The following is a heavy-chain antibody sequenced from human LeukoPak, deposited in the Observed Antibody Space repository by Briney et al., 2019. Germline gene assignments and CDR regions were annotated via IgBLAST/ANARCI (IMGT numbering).Heavy chain of an antibody. D-gene: IGHD4-23*01. V-gene: IGHV1-2*02. CDR1: GYTFTGYY. CDR3: ARVHDYGGNSGVDY. CDR2: INPNSGGT. Sequence: ASVKVSCKASGYTFTGYYMRWVRQAPGQGLEWMGWINPNSGGTNYAQKFQGRVTMTRDTSISTAYMELSRLRSDDTAVYYRARVHDYGGNSGVDYWGQGTLVTVSS. J-gene: IGHJ4*02.